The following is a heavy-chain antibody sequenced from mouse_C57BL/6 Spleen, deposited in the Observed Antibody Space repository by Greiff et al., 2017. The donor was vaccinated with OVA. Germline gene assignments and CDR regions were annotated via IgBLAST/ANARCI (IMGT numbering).Heavy chain of an antibody. CDR1: GYTFTSYW. J-gene: IGHJ2*01. V-gene: IGHV1-52*01. Sequence: VQLQQPGAELVRPGSSVKLSCKASGYTFTSYWMHWVKQRPIQGLEWIGNIDPSDSETHYNQKFTDQATLTVDKSSSTAYMQLSSLTSEDSAVYYCARTLYYGYDPYYFDYWGQGTTLTVSS. D-gene: IGHD2-2*01. CDR2: IDPSDSET. CDR3: ARTLYYGYDPYYFDY.